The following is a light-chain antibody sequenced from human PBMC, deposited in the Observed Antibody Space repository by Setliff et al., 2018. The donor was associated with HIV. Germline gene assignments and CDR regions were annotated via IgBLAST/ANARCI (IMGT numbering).Light chain of an antibody. CDR1: SSDIGTYNL. CDR3: CSDAGASIQYI. CDR2: EVN. V-gene: IGLV2-23*02. J-gene: IGLJ1*01. Sequence: SVPAPPASVSGSPGQSITTSCTGTSSDIGTYNLVSWYQQQPGKAPNVINYEVNKRPSGVSNRFSASKAGNTASLTISGLQAEDEAEYYCCSDAGASIQYIFGVGTKVTVL.